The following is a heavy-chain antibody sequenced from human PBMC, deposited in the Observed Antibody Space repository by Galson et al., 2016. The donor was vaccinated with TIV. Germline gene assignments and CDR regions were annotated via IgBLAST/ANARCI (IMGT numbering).Heavy chain of an antibody. Sequence: SLRLSCAGSGFSFSRYGMHWVRQAPGKGLEWVALIWYEGINKDYADSVKGRFTVTRDNSKSTVYLQMNSLRAEDTAIYYCARIQGDSSGWFDVWGQGTQVTVSS. D-gene: IGHD6-19*01. CDR2: IWYEGINK. CDR3: ARIQGDSSGWFDV. J-gene: IGHJ5*02. V-gene: IGHV3-33*01. CDR1: GFSFSRYG.